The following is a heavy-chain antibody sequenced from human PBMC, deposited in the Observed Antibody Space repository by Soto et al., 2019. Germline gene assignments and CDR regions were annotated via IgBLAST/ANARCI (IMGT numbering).Heavy chain of an antibody. CDR2: LNDSGST. CDR1: GGSFSDYF. D-gene: IGHD6-6*01. Sequence: SETLSLTCAVYGGSFSDYFWTWIRQPPGKGLEWIGELNDSGSTNFNPSLKSRVAISADTSRNQFSLRVTSVTAADTAVYSCAGREFASSSFHYYYYAVDVWGQGTTGTVS. J-gene: IGHJ6*02. V-gene: IGHV4-34*01. CDR3: AGREFASSSFHYYYYAVDV.